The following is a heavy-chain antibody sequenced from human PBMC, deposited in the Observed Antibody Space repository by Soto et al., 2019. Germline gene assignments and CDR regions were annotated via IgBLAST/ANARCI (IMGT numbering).Heavy chain of an antibody. V-gene: IGHV3-30*18. Sequence: PGGSLRLSCAASGFTFSSYGMHWVRQAPGKGLEWVAVISYDGSNKYYADSVKGRFTISRDNSKNTLYLQMNSLRAEDTAVYYCAKPASGRYFDWLSRFDPWGQGTLVTVSS. CDR3: AKPASGRYFDWLSRFDP. D-gene: IGHD3-9*01. CDR1: GFTFSSYG. J-gene: IGHJ5*02. CDR2: ISYDGSNK.